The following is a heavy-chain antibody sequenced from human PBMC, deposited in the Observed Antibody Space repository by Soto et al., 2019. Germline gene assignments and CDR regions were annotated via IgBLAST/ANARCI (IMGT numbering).Heavy chain of an antibody. V-gene: IGHV1-69*12. CDR2: IIPIFGTA. CDR1: GGTFSSYA. J-gene: IGHJ4*02. D-gene: IGHD2-2*01. CDR3: ARLPSTGRGNDY. Sequence: QVQLVQSGAEVKKPGSSVKVSCKASGGTFSSYAISWVRQAPGQVLEWMGGIIPIFGTAHYAQKFQRRVTITADESTSTAYMELSSLRSEDRAVYYCARLPSTGRGNDYWGQGSLVTVSS.